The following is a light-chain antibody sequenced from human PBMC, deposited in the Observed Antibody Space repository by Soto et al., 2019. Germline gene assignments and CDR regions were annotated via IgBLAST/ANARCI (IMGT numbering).Light chain of an antibody. V-gene: IGKV3-20*01. CDR3: QQYGSSSTWT. CDR2: GAS. Sequence: EIVLTQSPGTLSLSPGERATLSCRASQSVSSAYLAWYQHKPGQPPTLLIYGASSRVTGIPDRFSGSGSGTDFTLTISRLELEDFAVYYWQQYGSSSTWTFGQGTKVEIK. J-gene: IGKJ1*01. CDR1: QSVSSAY.